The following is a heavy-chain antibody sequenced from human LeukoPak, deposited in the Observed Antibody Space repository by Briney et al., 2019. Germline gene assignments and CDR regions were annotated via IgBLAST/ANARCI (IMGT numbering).Heavy chain of an antibody. Sequence: PSETLSLTCTVSGGSMSSYYWSWIRQPPGKGLEWIGYIYYSGSTKYDPSLKSRVTISVDTSKNQFSLKLSSVTAADTAVYYCARGARAGYNLEPFDYWGQGTLVTVSS. J-gene: IGHJ4*02. D-gene: IGHD5-24*01. CDR1: GGSMSSYY. V-gene: IGHV4-59*08. CDR3: ARGARAGYNLEPFDY. CDR2: IYYSGST.